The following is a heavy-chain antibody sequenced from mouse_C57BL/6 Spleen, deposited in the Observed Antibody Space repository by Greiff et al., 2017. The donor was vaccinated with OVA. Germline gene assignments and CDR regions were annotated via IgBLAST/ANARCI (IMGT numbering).Heavy chain of an antibody. CDR1: GFSLTSYG. V-gene: IGHV2-5*01. CDR2: IWRGGST. Sequence: VQLQESGPGLVQPSQSLSITCTVSGFSLTSYGVHWVRQSPGKGLEWLGVIWRGGSTDYNAAFMSRLSITKDNSKSQVFFKMNSLQADDTAIYYCAKRSYGYDDSYAMDYWGQGTSVTVSS. CDR3: AKRSYGYDDSYAMDY. D-gene: IGHD2-2*01. J-gene: IGHJ4*01.